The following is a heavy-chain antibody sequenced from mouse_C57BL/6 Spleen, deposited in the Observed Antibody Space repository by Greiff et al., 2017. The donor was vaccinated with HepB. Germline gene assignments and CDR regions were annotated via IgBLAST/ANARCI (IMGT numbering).Heavy chain of an antibody. CDR3: ASQGVVAPYYAMDY. D-gene: IGHD1-1*01. V-gene: IGHV1-64*01. CDR1: GYTFTSYW. CDR2: IHPNSGST. J-gene: IGHJ4*01. Sequence: QVQLQQPGAELVKPGASVKLSCKASGYTFTSYWMHWVKQRPGQGLEWIGMIHPNSGSTNYNEKFKSKATLTVDKSSSTAYMQLSSLTSEDSAVYYCASQGVVAPYYAMDYWGQGTSVTVSS.